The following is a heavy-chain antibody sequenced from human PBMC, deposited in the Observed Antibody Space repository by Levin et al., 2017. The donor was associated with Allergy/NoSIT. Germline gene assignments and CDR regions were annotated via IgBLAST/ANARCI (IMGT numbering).Heavy chain of an antibody. CDR3: AKYGSSGSYYYYYGMDV. CDR2: INHSGST. CDR1: GESFSDYY. J-gene: IGHJ6*02. V-gene: IGHV4-34*01. D-gene: IGHD3-22*01. Sequence: PSETLSLTCAVYGESFSDYYWSWIRQPPGKGLEWIGEINHSGSTNYNPSLKSRVTISVDTSKNQFSLKLSSVTAADTAVYYCAKYGSSGSYYYYYGMDVWGQGTTVTVSS.